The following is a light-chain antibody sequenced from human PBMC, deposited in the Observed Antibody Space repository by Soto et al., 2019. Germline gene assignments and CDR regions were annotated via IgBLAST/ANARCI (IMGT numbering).Light chain of an antibody. CDR3: AAWDDSLSGLGV. Sequence: QSALTQPRSVSGSPGQSVTISCTGTSSDVGGYNYVSWYQQHPGKAPKLMIYDVSKRPSGVPDRFSGSKSGNTASLTISGLQAEDEADYYCAAWDDSLSGLGVFGGGTKLTVL. V-gene: IGLV2-11*01. CDR1: SSDVGGYNY. CDR2: DVS. J-gene: IGLJ3*02.